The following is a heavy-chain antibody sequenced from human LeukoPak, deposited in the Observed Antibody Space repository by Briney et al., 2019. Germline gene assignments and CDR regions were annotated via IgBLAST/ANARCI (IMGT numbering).Heavy chain of an antibody. CDR1: GGSISSYY. V-gene: IGHV4-59*01. CDR3: ARKGWTDTTNWFDP. J-gene: IGHJ5*02. CDR2: IYYSGST. D-gene: IGHD1-1*01. Sequence: SETLSLTCTASGGSISSYYWSWIRQPPGKGLEWIGYIYYSGSTNYNPSLKSRVTISVDTSKNQFFLKLSSVTAADTAVYYCARKGWTDTTNWFDPWGQGTLVTVSS.